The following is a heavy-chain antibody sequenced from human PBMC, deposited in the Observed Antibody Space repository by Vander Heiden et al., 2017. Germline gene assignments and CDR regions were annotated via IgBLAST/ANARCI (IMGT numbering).Heavy chain of an antibody. CDR1: GFTFSSYS. D-gene: IGHD3-10*01. Sequence: EVQLVESGGGLVQTGGSLRLSWSASGFTFSSYSMNWVRQAPGKGLEWVSYISTGSSTIYYADSVKGRFTISRDNAKNSVYLQMSSLRDEDTAVYYCARDRGTMVRGAYFDYWGQGTLVTVSS. CDR3: ARDRGTMVRGAYFDY. V-gene: IGHV3-48*02. CDR2: ISTGSSTI. J-gene: IGHJ4*02.